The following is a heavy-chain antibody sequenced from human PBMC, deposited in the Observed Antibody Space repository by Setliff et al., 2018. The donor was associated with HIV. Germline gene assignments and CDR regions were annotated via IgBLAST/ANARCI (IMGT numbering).Heavy chain of an antibody. Sequence: ASVKVSCKTSGYTFTDYYIHWVRQAPGQGLEWMGWIKPNSGGTNYAPRFHGRVTMTRDTSISTAYMEVISLRSDDTAVYYCAKGTNFPYSSSSDYWGQGTLVTVAS. CDR3: AKGTNFPYSSSSDY. D-gene: IGHD6-6*01. J-gene: IGHJ4*02. CDR1: GYTFTDYY. V-gene: IGHV1-2*02. CDR2: IKPNSGGT.